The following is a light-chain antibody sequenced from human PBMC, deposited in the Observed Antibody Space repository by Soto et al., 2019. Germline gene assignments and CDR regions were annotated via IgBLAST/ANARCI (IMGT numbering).Light chain of an antibody. CDR3: QTWGTGIPV. CDR1: SGHSSYA. Sequence: QLVLTQSPSASASLGASVKLTCTLSSGHSSYAIAWHQQQPEKGPRYLMKLNSDGSHSKGDGIPDRFSGSSSGAERYLTISSLQSEDEADYYCQTWGTGIPVFGVGTKLTVL. CDR2: LNSDGSH. J-gene: IGLJ2*01. V-gene: IGLV4-69*01.